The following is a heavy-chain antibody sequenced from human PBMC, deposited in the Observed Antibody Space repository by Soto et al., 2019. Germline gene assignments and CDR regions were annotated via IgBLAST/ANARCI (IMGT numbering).Heavy chain of an antibody. V-gene: IGHV4-30-4*08. J-gene: IGHJ4*02. D-gene: IGHD2-2*01. CDR2: IYYRGDT. CDR3: GRDVVTMSMGVGGQVDY. CDR1: GGSISSGDYY. Sequence: PSETLSLTCTVSGGSISSGDYYWSWIRQPPGKGLEWIGYIYYRGDTYYNPSLKSRLTISVDTSKNQFSLRLSSVTAADTAVYYGGRDVVTMSMGVGGQVDYWGLGTLVTVSS.